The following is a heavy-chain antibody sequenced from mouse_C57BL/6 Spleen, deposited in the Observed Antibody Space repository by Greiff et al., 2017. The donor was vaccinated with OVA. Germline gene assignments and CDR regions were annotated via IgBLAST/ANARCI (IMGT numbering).Heavy chain of an antibody. CDR3: ASGLSFDY. CDR2: ISSGSSTI. J-gene: IGHJ2*01. V-gene: IGHV5-17*01. CDR1: GFTFSDYG. Sequence: EVKLVESGGGLVKPGGSLKLSCAASGFTFSDYGMHWVRQAPEKGLEWVAYISSGSSTIYYADTVKDRFTISRDNAKNTLFLQMTSLRSEDTAMYYCASGLSFDYWGQGTTLTVSS.